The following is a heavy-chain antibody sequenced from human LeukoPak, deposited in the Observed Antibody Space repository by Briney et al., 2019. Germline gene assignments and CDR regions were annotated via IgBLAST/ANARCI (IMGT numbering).Heavy chain of an antibody. Sequence: SETLSLTCTVSGGSISSYYWSWIRQPAGKGLEWIGRIYTSGSTNYNPSLKSRVTMSVDTSKNQFSLKLSSVTAADTAVYYCARNPTYDSSGYYYGSKYGMDVWGQGTTVTVSS. CDR3: ARNPTYDSSGYYYGSKYGMDV. D-gene: IGHD3-22*01. J-gene: IGHJ6*02. CDR1: GGSISSYY. CDR2: IYTSGST. V-gene: IGHV4-4*07.